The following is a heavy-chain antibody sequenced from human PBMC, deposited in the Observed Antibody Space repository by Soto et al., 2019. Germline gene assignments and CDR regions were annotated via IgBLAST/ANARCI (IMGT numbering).Heavy chain of an antibody. J-gene: IGHJ4*02. Sequence: SETLSLTCAVSGYSISSGFYWGWSRQPPGKGLEWIGNVHPTGKTDYTPSLKSRVTISLDTSKKQFSLKLSSVTAADTAVYYCARIVVGATYDYWGQGTLVTVSS. CDR3: ARIVVGATYDY. CDR1: GYSISSGFY. D-gene: IGHD1-26*01. V-gene: IGHV4-38-2*01. CDR2: VHPTGKT.